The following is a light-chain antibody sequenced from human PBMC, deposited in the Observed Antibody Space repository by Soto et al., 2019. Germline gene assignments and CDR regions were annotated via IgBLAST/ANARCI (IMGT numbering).Light chain of an antibody. CDR1: QSISSW. V-gene: IGKV1-5*01. CDR3: QQYNSYSYT. Sequence: IQRTQSPSPWSPPVEERATFTCRPSQSISSWLAWYQQKPGKAPKLLIYDASSLESGVPSRFSGSGSGTEFTLTISSLQPDDFATYYCQQYNSYSYTFGQGTKVDIK. J-gene: IGKJ2*01. CDR2: DAS.